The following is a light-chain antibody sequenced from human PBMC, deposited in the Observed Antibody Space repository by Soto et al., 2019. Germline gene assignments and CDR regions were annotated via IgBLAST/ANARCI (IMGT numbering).Light chain of an antibody. CDR3: SAWDDRLSVV. CDR2: ANN. Sequence: QSVLTQPPSASGTPGQTVTISCSGSRTNIGTNYDYWYQQFPGTAPKLLIFANNKRPSGVPERFSASKSGTSASLAISGVRSEDEAEYFCSAWDDRLSVVFGGGTKLTVL. J-gene: IGLJ3*02. V-gene: IGLV1-47*02. CDR1: RTNIGTNY.